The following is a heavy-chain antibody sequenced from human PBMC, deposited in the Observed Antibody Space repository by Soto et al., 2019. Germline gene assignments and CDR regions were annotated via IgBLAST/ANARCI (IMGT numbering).Heavy chain of an antibody. CDR2: IYPGDSNT. D-gene: IGHD3-3*02. CDR1: GYSFTNYW. J-gene: IGHJ4*02. CDR3: AIFSKSPTRFDY. Sequence: GESLKISCKASGYSFTNYWIGWVRQMPGKGLEWMGIIYPGDSNTRYSPSSQGQVTISADKSIRTAYLQWTSLKASDTALYYCAIFSKSPTRFDYWGQGTLVTVSS. V-gene: IGHV5-51*01.